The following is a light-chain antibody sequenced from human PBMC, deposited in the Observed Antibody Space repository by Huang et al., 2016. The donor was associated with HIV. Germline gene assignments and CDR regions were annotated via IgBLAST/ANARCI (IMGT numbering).Light chain of an antibody. Sequence: EIVLTQSPGTLSLSPGEIATLSCRASQTVSSSNLAWFQQKAGQAPRLLIYNAVRRATGIPERFSGSGSGTDFTLTISRLEPEDFAVYYCQQYGTSPRTFGQGTKLDIK. V-gene: IGKV3-20*01. CDR3: QQYGTSPRT. CDR1: QTVSSSN. CDR2: NAV. J-gene: IGKJ1*01.